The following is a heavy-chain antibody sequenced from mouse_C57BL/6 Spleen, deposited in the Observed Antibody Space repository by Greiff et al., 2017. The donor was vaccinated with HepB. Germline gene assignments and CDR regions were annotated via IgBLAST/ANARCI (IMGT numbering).Heavy chain of an antibody. V-gene: IGHV1-26*01. D-gene: IGHD2-4*01. J-gene: IGHJ2*01. Sequence: EVQLQQSGPELVKPGASVKISCKASGYTFTDYYMNWVKQSHGKSLEWIGDINPNNGGTSYNQKFKGKATLTVDKSSSTAYMELRSLTSEDSAVYYCARYGYYDYDAYYFDDWGQGTTLTVSS. CDR2: INPNNGGT. CDR3: ARYGYYDYDAYYFDD. CDR1: GYTFTDYY.